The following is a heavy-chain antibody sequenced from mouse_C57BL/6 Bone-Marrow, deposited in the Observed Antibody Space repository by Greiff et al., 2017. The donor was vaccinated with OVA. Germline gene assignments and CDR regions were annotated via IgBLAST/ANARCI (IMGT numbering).Heavy chain of an antibody. J-gene: IGHJ2*01. D-gene: IGHD1-1*01. CDR3: ARLNVPFVTTVLAKYYFDD. CDR1: GFTFSSYG. V-gene: IGHV5-6*02. Sequence: EVKLEESGGDLVKPGGSLKLSCAASGFTFSSYGMSWVRPTPDKRLEWVATISSGGSYTNYPDSVKGRFTFSVDNANNPAYLQMSSLKSEDTVMYYCARLNVPFVTTVLAKYYFDDWGKGTTLTVSS. CDR2: ISSGGSYT.